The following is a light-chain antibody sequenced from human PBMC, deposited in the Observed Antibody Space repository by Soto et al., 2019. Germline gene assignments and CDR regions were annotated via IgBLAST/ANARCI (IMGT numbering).Light chain of an antibody. CDR3: QQLNISPPRT. CDR2: AAS. CDR1: QGVSSY. Sequence: IQLTQSPSSLSASVGDRVTITCRASQGVSSYLAWYQQKPGKAPKLLIYAASTLQSGVPSRFSGSGSGTDFTLTISSLQPEDFATYYCQQLNISPPRTFGQGTKVEIK. J-gene: IGKJ1*01. V-gene: IGKV1-9*01.